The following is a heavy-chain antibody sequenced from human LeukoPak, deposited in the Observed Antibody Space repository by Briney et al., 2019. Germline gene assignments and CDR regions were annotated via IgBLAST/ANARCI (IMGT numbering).Heavy chain of an antibody. V-gene: IGHV3-21*01. CDR1: GFTFSSYS. Sequence: GGSLRLSCAASGFTFSSYSMNWVRQAPGKGLEWVSSISSSSSYIYYADSVKGRFTISRDNAKNSLYLQMNSLRAEDTAVYYCASGSQTGYSSSWYAFDIWGQGTMVAVSS. J-gene: IGHJ3*02. CDR3: ASGSQTGYSSSWYAFDI. CDR2: ISSSSSYI. D-gene: IGHD6-13*01.